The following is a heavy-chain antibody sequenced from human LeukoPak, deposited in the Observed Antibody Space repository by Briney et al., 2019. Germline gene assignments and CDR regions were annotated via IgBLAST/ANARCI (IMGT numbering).Heavy chain of an antibody. D-gene: IGHD6-19*01. J-gene: IGHJ5*02. CDR1: GGSISSGSYY. Sequence: PSETLSLTCTVSGGSISSGSYYWSWIRQPAGKGLEWIGRIYTSGSTNYNPSLKSRVTISVDTSKNQFSLKLSSVTAADTAVYYCAGVTAVDSQAPNWFDPWGQGTLVTVSS. V-gene: IGHV4-61*02. CDR3: AGVTAVDSQAPNWFDP. CDR2: IYTSGST.